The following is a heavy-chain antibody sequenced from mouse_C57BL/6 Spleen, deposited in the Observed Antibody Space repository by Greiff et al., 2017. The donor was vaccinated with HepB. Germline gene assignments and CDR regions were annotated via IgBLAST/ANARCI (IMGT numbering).Heavy chain of an antibody. Sequence: VQGVESGPGLVAPSQSLSITCTVSGFSLTSYGVHWVRQPPGKGLEWLVVIWSDGSTTYNSALKSRLSISKDNSKSQVFLKMNSLQTDDTAMYYCARHRGYGSSYWFDYWGQGTTLTVSS. J-gene: IGHJ2*01. CDR2: IWSDGST. CDR3: ARHRGYGSSYWFDY. D-gene: IGHD1-1*01. V-gene: IGHV2-6-1*01. CDR1: GFSLTSYG.